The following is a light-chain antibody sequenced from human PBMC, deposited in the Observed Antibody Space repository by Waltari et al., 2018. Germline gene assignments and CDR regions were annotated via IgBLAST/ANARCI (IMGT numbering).Light chain of an antibody. CDR3: AAWDDSLTLVV. CDR1: SSNIGRNS. V-gene: IGLV1-44*01. J-gene: IGLJ2*01. CDR2: SSS. Sequence: QSVLTQPPSASGTPGQRVTISCSGTSSNIGRNSVNWYQQLPGMAPKLLIYSSSRRPSGVPDRFSASKSGTSATLAISGTQSEDEADYYCAAWDDSLTLVVFGGGTKLTVL.